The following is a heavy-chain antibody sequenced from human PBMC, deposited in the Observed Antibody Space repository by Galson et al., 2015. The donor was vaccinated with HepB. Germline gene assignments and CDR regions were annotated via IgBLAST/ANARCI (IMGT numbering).Heavy chain of an antibody. Sequence: SLRLSCAASGFTFSSYGMHWVRQAPGKGLEWVAVISYDGSNKYYADSVKGRFTISRDNSKNTLYLQMNSLSAEDTAVYYCARDSHYHDSSGYYPTVPDYWGQGTLVTVSP. V-gene: IGHV3-30*03. D-gene: IGHD3-22*01. CDR3: ARDSHYHDSSGYYPTVPDY. CDR2: ISYDGSNK. CDR1: GFTFSSYG. J-gene: IGHJ4*02.